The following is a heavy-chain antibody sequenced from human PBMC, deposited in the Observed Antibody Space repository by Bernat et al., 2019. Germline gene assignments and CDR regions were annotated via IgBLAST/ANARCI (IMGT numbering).Heavy chain of an antibody. CDR3: AKFWGACSSTSCYWYYFDY. CDR1: GFTFSNYA. Sequence: EVQLLESGGGLVQPGGSLRLSCAASGFTFSNYAMSWVRQAPGKGLEWVSAITGSGDTTYAADSVKGRFTISRDNSRNTLYLQMNSLRAEDTAVYYCAKFWGACSSTSCYWYYFDYWGQGTLVTVSS. V-gene: IGHV3-23*01. D-gene: IGHD2-2*01. J-gene: IGHJ4*02. CDR2: ITGSGDTT.